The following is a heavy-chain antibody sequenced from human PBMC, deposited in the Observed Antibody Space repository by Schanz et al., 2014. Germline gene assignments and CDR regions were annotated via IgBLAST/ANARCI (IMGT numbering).Heavy chain of an antibody. CDR2: ISGSGGDSL. CDR1: GFSFSNYS. D-gene: IGHD2-15*01. CDR3: ARDESYCNGRNCYSAFDI. V-gene: IGHV3-48*04. Sequence: EVHLVESGGSLVQPGGSLRLSCVASGFSFSNYSMHWVRQAPGKGLEWLSHISGSGGDSLDYADSVKGRFTISRDNTRNSLYLQMNSLRAEDTAIYYCARDESYCNGRNCYSAFDIWGQGTMVTVSS. J-gene: IGHJ3*02.